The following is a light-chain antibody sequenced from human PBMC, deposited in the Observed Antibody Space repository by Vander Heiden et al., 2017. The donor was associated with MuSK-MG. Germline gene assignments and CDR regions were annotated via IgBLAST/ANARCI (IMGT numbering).Light chain of an antibody. CDR2: WAS. V-gene: IGKV4-1*01. CDR1: QSVLYSSNNKNY. CDR3: QQDDSTPHT. J-gene: IGKJ5*01. Sequence: DIVMTQSPDSLAVSLGERATINCKSSQSVLYSSNNKNYLAWYQQKPGQPPKLLIYWASTRESGVPDRFSGSGSGTDFTLTISSLQAEDVAVYYCQQDDSTPHTFGPGTLLEIK.